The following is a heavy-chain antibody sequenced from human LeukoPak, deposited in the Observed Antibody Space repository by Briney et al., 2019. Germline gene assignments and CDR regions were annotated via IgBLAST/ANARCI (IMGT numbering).Heavy chain of an antibody. CDR1: GYTFTSYD. V-gene: IGHV1-8*03. J-gene: IGHJ4*02. D-gene: IGHD1-26*01. Sequence: ASVKVSCKASGYTFTSYDINWVRQATGQGLEWMGWMNPNSGNTGYAQKFQGRVTITRNTSISTAYMELSSLRSEDTAVYYCATVSGSYYRLLLFDYWGQGALVTVSS. CDR2: MNPNSGNT. CDR3: ATVSGSYYRLLLFDY.